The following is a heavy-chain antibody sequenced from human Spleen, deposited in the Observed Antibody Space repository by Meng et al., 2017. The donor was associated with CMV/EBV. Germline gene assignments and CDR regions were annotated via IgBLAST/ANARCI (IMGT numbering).Heavy chain of an antibody. Sequence: SVKVSCKASGGTFSSYAISWVRQAPGQGLEWMGGIIPIFGTANYAQKFQGRVTITTDESTSTVYMELRSLRSDDTAVYYCARRGDDIFYGMDVWGQGTTVTVSS. CDR2: IIPIFGTA. CDR1: GGTFSSYA. D-gene: IGHD3-9*01. V-gene: IGHV1-69*05. J-gene: IGHJ6*02. CDR3: ARRGDDIFYGMDV.